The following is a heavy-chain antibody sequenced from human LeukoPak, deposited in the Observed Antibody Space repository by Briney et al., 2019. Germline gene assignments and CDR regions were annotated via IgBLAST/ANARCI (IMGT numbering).Heavy chain of an antibody. Sequence: SETLSLTCAVYGGSFSGYYWSWLRQPPGKGLEWIGEINHSGSTNYNPSLKSRVTISVDTSKNQFSLKLSSVTAADTAVYYCATLKGVVPAARKVGNWFDPWGQGTLVTVSS. CDR2: INHSGST. CDR1: GGSFSGYY. J-gene: IGHJ5*02. V-gene: IGHV4-34*01. D-gene: IGHD2-2*01. CDR3: ATLKGVVPAARKVGNWFDP.